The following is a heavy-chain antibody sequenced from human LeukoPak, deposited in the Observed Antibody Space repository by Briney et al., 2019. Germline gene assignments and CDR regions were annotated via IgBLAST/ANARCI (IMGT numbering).Heavy chain of an antibody. V-gene: IGHV3-23*01. D-gene: IGHD6-13*01. CDR2: ITGSGDST. CDR3: AKGGLWYGKNDY. Sequence: GGCLRLSCTASVFTLSNYAMSWVRQAPAKGLDCVSSITGSGDSTYNADSVMGRFTISRDNSENTMNLQMNSLRAEDTAVYYCAKGGLWYGKNDYWGQGTLVTVSS. J-gene: IGHJ4*02. CDR1: VFTLSNYA.